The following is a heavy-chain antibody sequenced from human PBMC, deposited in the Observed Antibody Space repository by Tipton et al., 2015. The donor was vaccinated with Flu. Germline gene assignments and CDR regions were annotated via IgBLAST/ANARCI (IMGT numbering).Heavy chain of an antibody. V-gene: IGHV3-23*01. CDR2: VSGGGGTT. D-gene: IGHD6-19*01. CDR1: GFTFSRYA. CDR3: AKVIPEVVAGLDY. J-gene: IGHJ4*02. Sequence: AVSGFTFSRYAMSWVRQAPGKGLEWVASVSGGGGTTYFADSVKGRFTISRDNYRNMVFLQMNNLRVEDTAEYYCAKVIPEVVAGLDYWGRGTLVTVSS.